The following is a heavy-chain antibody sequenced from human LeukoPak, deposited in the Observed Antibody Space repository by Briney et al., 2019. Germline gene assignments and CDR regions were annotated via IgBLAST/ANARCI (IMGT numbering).Heavy chain of an antibody. CDR3: ARGGGCRGGNCYGY. J-gene: IGHJ4*02. D-gene: IGHD2-15*01. CDR2: IYASGSS. Sequence: SETLSLTCTVPGGSFSTYYWGWIRQPAGKGLEWIGRIYASGSSNYNPSLRSRVTMSLDTSKTQFSLNLRSVTAADTAVYYCARGGGCRGGNCYGYWGRGTLVTVSS. CDR1: GGSFSTYY. V-gene: IGHV4-4*07.